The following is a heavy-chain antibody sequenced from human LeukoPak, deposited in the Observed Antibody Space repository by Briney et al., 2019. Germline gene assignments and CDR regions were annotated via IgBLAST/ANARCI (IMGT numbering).Heavy chain of an antibody. CDR1: GFTFDDYA. V-gene: IGHV3-9*01. CDR3: ARLRLGDPFDY. J-gene: IGHJ4*02. CDR2: ISWNSGSI. D-gene: IGHD3-16*01. Sequence: ALRLSCAASGFTFDDYAMHWVRQAPGKGLEWVSGISWNSGSIGYADSVKGRFTISRDNAKNSLYLQMNSLRAEDTAVYYCARLRLGDPFDYWGQGTLVTVSS.